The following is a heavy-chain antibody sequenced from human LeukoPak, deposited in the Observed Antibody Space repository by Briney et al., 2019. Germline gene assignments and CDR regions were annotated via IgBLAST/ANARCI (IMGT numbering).Heavy chain of an antibody. CDR1: GYSFTSHW. V-gene: IGHV5-51*01. Sequence: GESLKISCKGSGYSFTSHWTAWVRQMPGKGLEWMGIIYPGDSDTRYSPSFQGQVTISADKSISTVYLQWGSLKASDTAMYYCARQPGVGWFDPWGQGTLVTVSS. CDR3: ARQPGVGWFDP. J-gene: IGHJ5*02. CDR2: IYPGDSDT. D-gene: IGHD2-15*01.